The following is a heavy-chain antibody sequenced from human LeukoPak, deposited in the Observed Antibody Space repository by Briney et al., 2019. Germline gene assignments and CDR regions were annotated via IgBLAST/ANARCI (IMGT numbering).Heavy chain of an antibody. Sequence: EGSLRLSCAASGFTFSGYTMTWVRQAPGKGLEWVSSISNSSTYIYYADSVKGRFTISRDNVQNSLYLQMNSLRAEDTAVYYCARDLSRGFGVVRESNWFDPWGQGTLVTVSS. V-gene: IGHV3-21*04. D-gene: IGHD3-3*01. J-gene: IGHJ5*02. CDR3: ARDLSRGFGVVRESNWFDP. CDR2: ISNSSTYI. CDR1: GFTFSGYT.